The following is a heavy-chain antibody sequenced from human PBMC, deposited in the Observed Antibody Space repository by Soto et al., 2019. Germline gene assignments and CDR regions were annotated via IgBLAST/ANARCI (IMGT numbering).Heavy chain of an antibody. D-gene: IGHD4-4*01. Sequence: GSLRLSCAASGFTFSSYSMNWVRQAPGKGLEWVSSISGSGNYTHYADFLRGRFTISRDNAKTSLYLQMNSLRAEDTAVYYCAREGINNYNEYYFDSWGQGTVVTVSS. CDR2: ISGSGNYT. J-gene: IGHJ4*02. CDR1: GFTFSSYS. V-gene: IGHV3-21*01. CDR3: AREGINNYNEYYFDS.